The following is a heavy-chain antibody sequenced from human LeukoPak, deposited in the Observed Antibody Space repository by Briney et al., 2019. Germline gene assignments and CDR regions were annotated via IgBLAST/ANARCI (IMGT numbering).Heavy chain of an antibody. CDR3: ARGIRWLHY. D-gene: IGHD4-23*01. J-gene: IGHJ4*02. V-gene: IGHV3-74*01. Sequence: RVGSLRLSCAASVFTFSRYCMQWVPQAPGKGLVWVSRNNSDGKTTRYADSAKGRFTISRDNAKNTLYLQMNSLRAEDTAVYYCARGIRWLHYWGQGCLVTVSS. CDR1: VFTFSRYC. CDR2: NNSDGKTT.